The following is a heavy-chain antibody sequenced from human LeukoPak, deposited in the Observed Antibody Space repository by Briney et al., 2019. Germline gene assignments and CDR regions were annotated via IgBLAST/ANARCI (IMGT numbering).Heavy chain of an antibody. Sequence: GASVKVSCKASGGTFSSYAISWVRQAPGQGLELMGGIIPIFGTANYAQKFQGRVTITADKSTSTAYMELSSLRSEDTAVYYCARGNWNDYYYGMDVWGKGTTVTVSS. J-gene: IGHJ6*04. D-gene: IGHD1-1*01. CDR3: ARGNWNDYYYGMDV. V-gene: IGHV1-69*06. CDR2: IIPIFGTA. CDR1: GGTFSSYA.